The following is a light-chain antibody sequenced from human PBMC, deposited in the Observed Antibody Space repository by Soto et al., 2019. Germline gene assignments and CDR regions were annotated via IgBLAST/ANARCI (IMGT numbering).Light chain of an antibody. Sequence: QSALTQPPSASGSPGQSVAISCTGTSSDVGGYNYVSWYQQHPGKAPKLMIYDVNKRPSGVPDRFSGSKSGNTASLTVSGLQAEDEAEYYCSSCAGTNNVFGTGTKLTVL. CDR1: SSDVGGYNY. CDR2: DVN. CDR3: SSCAGTNNV. V-gene: IGLV2-8*01. J-gene: IGLJ1*01.